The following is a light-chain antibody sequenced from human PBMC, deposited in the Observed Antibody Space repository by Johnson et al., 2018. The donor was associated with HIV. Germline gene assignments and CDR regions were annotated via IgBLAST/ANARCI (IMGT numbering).Light chain of an antibody. V-gene: IGLV1-51*01. CDR1: TSNIGKSY. J-gene: IGLJ1*01. Sequence: QFVLTQPPSVSAAPGQKVTISCSGSTSNIGKSYVSWYQQLPGTAPKLLIYDNNRRPSGTPDRFSGSKSGTSATLAITGLQTGDEADYYCGTLDGSGGVFGTGTKVTVL. CDR3: GTLDGSGGV. CDR2: DNN.